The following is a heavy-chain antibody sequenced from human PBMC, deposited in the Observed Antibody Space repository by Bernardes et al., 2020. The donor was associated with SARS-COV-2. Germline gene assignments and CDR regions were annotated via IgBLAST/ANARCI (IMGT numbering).Heavy chain of an antibody. CDR2: ISDDGSTE. CDR1: GFSFSNYG. CDR3: AKSRTLITVLMDY. D-gene: IGHD3-22*01. Sequence: GGSLRLSCAASGFSFSNYGMHWVRQAPGKGLEWVAVISDDGSTEYYADAVKGRFTISRDNSKSTLYLQMNSLRAEDTAVYYCAKSRTLITVLMDYWGQGTLVTVSS. J-gene: IGHJ4*02. V-gene: IGHV3-30*18.